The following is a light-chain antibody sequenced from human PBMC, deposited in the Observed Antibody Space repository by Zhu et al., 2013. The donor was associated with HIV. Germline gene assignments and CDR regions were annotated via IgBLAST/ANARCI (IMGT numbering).Light chain of an antibody. CDR3: LKYGDSPYT. CDR2: RAS. CDR1: QPVPNNY. Sequence: EIVLTQSPDTLSSSPGERATLSCRASQPVPNNYVSWYQQRPGQAPRLLIYRASGRATDIPERFSGSGSGTDFTLTISRLEPEDFAVYYCLKYGDSPYTFGPGDQGGSQT. V-gene: IGKV3-20*01. J-gene: IGKJ2*01.